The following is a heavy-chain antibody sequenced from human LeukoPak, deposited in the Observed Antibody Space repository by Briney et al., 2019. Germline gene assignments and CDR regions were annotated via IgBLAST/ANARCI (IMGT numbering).Heavy chain of an antibody. CDR2: ISYSGNT. Sequence: SETLSLACIVSGGSVSSTSHFWSWIRQPPGKGLEWIGYISYSGNTNYNPSLKSRVTISVDTSKNQFSLKLSSVTAADTAVYYCARGRTYRSSSWFDPWGQGTLVTVSS. CDR3: ARGRTYRSSSWFDP. D-gene: IGHD6-6*01. V-gene: IGHV4-61*01. CDR1: GGSVSSTSHF. J-gene: IGHJ5*02.